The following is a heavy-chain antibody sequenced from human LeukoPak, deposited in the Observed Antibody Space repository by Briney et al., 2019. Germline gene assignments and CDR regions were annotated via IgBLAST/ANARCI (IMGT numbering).Heavy chain of an antibody. J-gene: IGHJ5*02. CDR1: GGTFSSYA. Sequence: ASVKVSCKASGGTFSSYAISWVRQAPGQGLEWMGGIIPIFGSSNYAQKFQGRVTITADESTTTAYMELSSLRSEDTAVYYCARVTHTELSTWFDPWGQGTLVTVSS. V-gene: IGHV1-69*13. CDR2: IIPIFGSS. CDR3: ARVTHTELSTWFDP. D-gene: IGHD5-18*01.